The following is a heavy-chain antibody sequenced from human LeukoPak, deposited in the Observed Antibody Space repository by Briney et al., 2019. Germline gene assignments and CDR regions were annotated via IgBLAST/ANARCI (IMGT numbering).Heavy chain of an antibody. CDR1: GGTFR. J-gene: IGHJ5*02. V-gene: IGHV1-69*13. CDR3: ARDSQVAAAGFVSKYNWFDP. CDR2: IIPIFGTA. D-gene: IGHD6-13*01. Sequence: GASVKVSCKASGGTFRWVRQAPGQGPEWMGRIIPIFGTANYAQKFQGRVTITADESTSTAYMELSSLRSEDTAVYYCARDSQVAAAGFVSKYNWFDPWGQGTLVTVSS.